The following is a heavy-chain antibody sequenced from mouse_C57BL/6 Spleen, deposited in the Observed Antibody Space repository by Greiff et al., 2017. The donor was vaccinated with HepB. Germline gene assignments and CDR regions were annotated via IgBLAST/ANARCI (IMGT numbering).Heavy chain of an antibody. V-gene: IGHV1-76*01. J-gene: IGHJ3*01. CDR2: IYPGSGNT. D-gene: IGHD2-4*01. CDR3: ARVEDYDGGWFAY. Sequence: VQLVESGAELVRPGASVKLSCKASGYTFTDYYINWVKQRPGQGLEWIARIYPGSGNTYYNEKFKGKATLTAEKSSSPAYMQLSSLASEDSAVYFFARVEDYDGGWFAYWGQGTLVTVSA. CDR1: GYTFTDYY.